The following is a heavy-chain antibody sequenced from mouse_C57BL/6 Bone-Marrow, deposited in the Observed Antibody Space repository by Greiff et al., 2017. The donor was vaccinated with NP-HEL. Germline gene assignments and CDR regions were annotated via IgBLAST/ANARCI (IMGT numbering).Heavy chain of an antibody. J-gene: IGHJ1*03. Sequence: QVQLQQPGAELVMPGASVKLSCKASGYTFTSSWMHWVKQRPGQGLEWIGEIDPSDSYTNYNQKFKGKSTLTVDKSSSTAYMQLSSLTSEDSAVYYCAREGELLVDVWGTGTTVTVAS. D-gene: IGHD1-1*01. CDR3: AREGELLVDV. CDR1: GYTFTSSW. CDR2: IDPSDSYT. V-gene: IGHV1-69*01.